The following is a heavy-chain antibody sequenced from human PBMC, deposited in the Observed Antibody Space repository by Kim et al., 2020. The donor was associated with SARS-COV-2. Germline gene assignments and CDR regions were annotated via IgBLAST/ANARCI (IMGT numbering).Heavy chain of an antibody. V-gene: IGHV2-70*01. CDR3: ARMDEWELGYFDY. Sequence: YSTSLKTRLTISKDTSKNQVVLTMTNMDPVDTATYYCARMDEWELGYFDYWGQGTLVTVSS. J-gene: IGHJ4*02. D-gene: IGHD1-26*01.